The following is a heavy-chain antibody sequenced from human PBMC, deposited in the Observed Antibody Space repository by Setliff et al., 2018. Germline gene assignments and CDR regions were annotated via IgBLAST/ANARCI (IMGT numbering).Heavy chain of an antibody. D-gene: IGHD5-12*01. CDR3: ARDKPIRDGYKRPPYYYGMDV. CDR2: IYSGGST. CDR1: GFTVSSNY. V-gene: IGHV3-53*01. Sequence: PGGSLRLSCAASGFTVSSNYMSWVRQAPGKGLEWVSVIYSGGSTYYADSVKGRFTISRDNSKNTPYLQMNGLRAEDTAVYYCARDKPIRDGYKRPPYYYGMDVWGQGTTVTVSS. J-gene: IGHJ6*02.